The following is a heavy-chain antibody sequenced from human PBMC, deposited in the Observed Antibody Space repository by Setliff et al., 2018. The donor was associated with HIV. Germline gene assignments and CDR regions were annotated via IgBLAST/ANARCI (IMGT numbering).Heavy chain of an antibody. Sequence: GGSLRLSCTTAGFTFGDYAMSWVRQAPGKGLEWVGSIRSKAYGGATEYAASVKGRFTISRDDSKGIAYLQTNSLKTEDTAVYYCTPTDYGGSDYWGQGTLVTVSS. CDR3: TPTDYGGSDY. CDR1: GFTFGDYA. CDR2: IRSKAYGGAT. J-gene: IGHJ4*02. D-gene: IGHD4-17*01. V-gene: IGHV3-49*04.